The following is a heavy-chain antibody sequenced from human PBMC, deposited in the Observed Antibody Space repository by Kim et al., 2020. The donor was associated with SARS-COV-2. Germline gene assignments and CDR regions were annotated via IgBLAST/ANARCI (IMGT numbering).Heavy chain of an antibody. V-gene: IGHV1-46*01. Sequence: ASVKVSCKPSGYIFTNYYMYWVRQAPGQGLEGMGIINPSGGSTTYAQKFQGRVTMTRDTSTSTVYMELSSLRSEDTAVYYCARALLWFGESFCYYGMAVW. CDR1: GYIFTNYY. D-gene: IGHD3-10*01. CDR3: ARALLWFGESFCYYGMAV. CDR2: INPSGGST. J-gene: IGHJ6*01.